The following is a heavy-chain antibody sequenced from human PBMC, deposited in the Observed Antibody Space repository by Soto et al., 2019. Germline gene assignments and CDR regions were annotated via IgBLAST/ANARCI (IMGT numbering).Heavy chain of an antibody. CDR2: TYYRSKWYN. Sequence: QTLSLTCVICGDSVSSNSAACNWIRQSPSRGLEWLGRTYYRSKWYNDYAVSVKSRITINPDTSKNQFSLQLNSVTPEDTAVYYCARDPSLGLGNGYGMDVWGQGTKVTVYS. CDR1: GDSVSSNSAA. J-gene: IGHJ6*02. CDR3: ARDPSLGLGNGYGMDV. V-gene: IGHV6-1*01. D-gene: IGHD7-27*01.